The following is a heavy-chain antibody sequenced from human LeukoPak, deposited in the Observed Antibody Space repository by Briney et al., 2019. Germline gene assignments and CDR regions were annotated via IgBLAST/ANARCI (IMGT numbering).Heavy chain of an antibody. V-gene: IGHV1-2*02. CDR3: ARLGYCSGGSCSDAFDI. D-gene: IGHD2-15*01. CDR2: INPSSGGT. CDR1: GYTFTGYY. J-gene: IGHJ3*02. Sequence: ASVKVSCKASGYTFTGYYMHWVRQAPGQGLEWMGWINPSSGGTNYAQKLQGRVTMTTDTSTSTAYMELRSLRSDDTAVYYCARLGYCSGGSCSDAFDIWGQGTMVTVSS.